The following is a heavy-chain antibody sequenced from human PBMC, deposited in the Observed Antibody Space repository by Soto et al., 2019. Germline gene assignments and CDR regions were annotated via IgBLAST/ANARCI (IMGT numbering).Heavy chain of an antibody. Sequence: QVQLVQSGAEVKKPGSSVKVSCKASGGTFSSYAISWVRQAPGQGLEWMGGIIPIFGTANYAQKFQGRVTITADESTSTAYMELSSLRSEDTAVYYCARGVGTPGDYDSSGYYYFDYWGQGTLVTVSS. CDR2: IIPIFGTA. CDR3: ARGVGTPGDYDSSGYYYFDY. V-gene: IGHV1-69*01. CDR1: GGTFSSYA. J-gene: IGHJ4*02. D-gene: IGHD3-22*01.